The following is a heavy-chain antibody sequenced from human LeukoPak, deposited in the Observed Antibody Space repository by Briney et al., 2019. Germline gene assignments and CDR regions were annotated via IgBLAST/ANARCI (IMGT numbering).Heavy chain of an antibody. CDR2: ISYDGSNK. D-gene: IGHD3-10*01. CDR3: AKGVFMVRGIIGDAFDI. V-gene: IGHV3-30*18. J-gene: IGHJ3*02. Sequence: PGGSLRLSCAASGFTFSSYGMHWVRQAPGKGLEWVAVISYDGSNKYYADSVKGRFTISRDSSKNTLYLQMNSLRAEDTAVYYCAKGVFMVRGIIGDAFDIWGQGTMVTVSS. CDR1: GFTFSSYG.